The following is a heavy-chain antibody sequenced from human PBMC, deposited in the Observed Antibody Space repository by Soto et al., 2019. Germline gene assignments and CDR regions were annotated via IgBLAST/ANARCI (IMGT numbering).Heavy chain of an antibody. CDR2: IYYSGST. D-gene: IGHD1-1*01. CDR3: ARLATRYYFDY. J-gene: IGHJ4*02. Sequence: AFGPLSLPWSVAGGSISGFGWRRIRQPPGKGLEWIGYIYYSGSTNYNPSLKSRVTISVDTSKNQFSLKMSSVTAADTAVYYCARLATRYYFDYWGQGTLVTSPQ. CDR1: GGSISGFG. V-gene: IGHV4-59*07.